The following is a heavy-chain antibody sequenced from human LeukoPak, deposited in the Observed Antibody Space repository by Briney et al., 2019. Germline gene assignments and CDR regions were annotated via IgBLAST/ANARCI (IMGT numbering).Heavy chain of an antibody. CDR2: IDWDDDK. V-gene: IGHV2-70*11. CDR3: ARIPDSSGYYPYYFDY. D-gene: IGHD3-22*01. Sequence: GPALVKPTQTLTLTCTFSGFSLSTSGMCVSWIRQPPGKALEWLARIDWDDDKYYTTSLKTRLTISKDTSKNQVVLTMTNMDPVDTATYYCARIPDSSGYYPYYFDYWGQGTLVTVSS. J-gene: IGHJ4*02. CDR1: GFSLSTSGMC.